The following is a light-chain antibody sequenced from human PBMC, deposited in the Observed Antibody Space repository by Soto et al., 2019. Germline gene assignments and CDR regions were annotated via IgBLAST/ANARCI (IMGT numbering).Light chain of an antibody. Sequence: IVLTQSPATPSLSPGERAPLSCRASQSVSSYLAWYQQKPGQAPRLLIYDASNRATGIPARFSGSGSGTDFTLTISSLEPEDFAVYYCQQRSNWPLTFGGGTKVDIK. CDR3: QQRSNWPLT. CDR2: DAS. V-gene: IGKV3-11*01. CDR1: QSVSSY. J-gene: IGKJ4*01.